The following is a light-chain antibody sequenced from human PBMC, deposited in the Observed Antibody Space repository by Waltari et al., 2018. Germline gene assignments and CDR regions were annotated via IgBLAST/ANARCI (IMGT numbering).Light chain of an antibody. V-gene: IGKV2-28*01. Sequence: IVMTQSPLSLPVTPGEAASISCRASQSRLDRNGYNYLDWYLQKPGQSQQLLIYLGSTRASGVPDRFSGDASGTQFTLRISRVEAEDVGVYYCMQARQTPYTFGQGTKLEIK. CDR2: LGS. CDR3: MQARQTPYT. CDR1: QSRLDRNGYNY. J-gene: IGKJ2*01.